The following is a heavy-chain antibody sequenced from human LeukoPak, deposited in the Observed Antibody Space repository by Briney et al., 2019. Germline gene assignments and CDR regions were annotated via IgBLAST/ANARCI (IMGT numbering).Heavy chain of an antibody. D-gene: IGHD2-2*01. CDR3: ARLPVVQAAIEYNWFDP. CDR2: ISSSSSYI. Sequence: GGSLRLSCAASGFTFSSYSMNWVRQAPGKGLEWVSSISSSSSYIYYADSVKGRFTISRDNAKNSLYLQMNGMRAEDTAVYYCARLPVVQAAIEYNWFDPWGQGTLVTVSS. CDR1: GFTFSSYS. V-gene: IGHV3-21*01. J-gene: IGHJ5*02.